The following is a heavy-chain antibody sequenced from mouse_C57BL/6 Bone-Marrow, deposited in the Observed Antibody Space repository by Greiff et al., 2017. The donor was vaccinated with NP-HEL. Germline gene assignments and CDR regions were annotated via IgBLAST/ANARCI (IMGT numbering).Heavy chain of an antibody. Sequence: QVQLKESGAELVKPGASVKLSCKASGYTFTAYTIHWVKQRSGQGLEWIGWFYPGSGSIKYNEKFKDKAQLTADKSSSTVYMELSRLTSEDSAVYFCSRHEGIYYGSSYDWYFDVWGTGTTVTVSS. CDR3: SRHEGIYYGSSYDWYFDV. D-gene: IGHD1-1*01. J-gene: IGHJ1*03. V-gene: IGHV1-62-2*01. CDR1: GYTFTAYT. CDR2: FYPGSGSI.